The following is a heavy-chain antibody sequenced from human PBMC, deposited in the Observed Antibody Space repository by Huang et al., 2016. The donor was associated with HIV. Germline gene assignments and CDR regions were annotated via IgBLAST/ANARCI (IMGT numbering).Heavy chain of an antibody. J-gene: IGHJ6*02. CDR2: IKQDESEK. CDR1: TFRFGAYW. V-gene: IGHV3-7*01. Sequence: LESGGRLVQPGGSLRLSCVGSTFRFGAYWMSWVCQSPGKGLEWVDNIKQDESEKYYWDSVKGRFNISRDNAKKVLFLEMNNVRVEDTATYYCATKTAAMDIWGQGTTVTVS. D-gene: IGHD1-7*01. CDR3: ATKTAAMDI.